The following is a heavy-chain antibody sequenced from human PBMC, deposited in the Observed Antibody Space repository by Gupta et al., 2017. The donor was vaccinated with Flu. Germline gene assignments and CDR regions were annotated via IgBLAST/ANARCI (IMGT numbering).Heavy chain of an antibody. CDR2: VYWNDDK. D-gene: IGHD3-10*01. J-gene: IGHJ6*02. V-gene: IGHV2-5*01. Sequence: QITLKESGPTLVKPTQTLTLTCTFSGFSLSTSGVGVGWIRQPPGKALEWLALVYWNDDKRYSPSLKSRLTITKDTSKNQVVLTMTNMDPVDTATYYCAHSRLWFGGETKYGMDVWGQGTTVTVSS. CDR1: GFSLSTSGVG. CDR3: AHSRLWFGGETKYGMDV.